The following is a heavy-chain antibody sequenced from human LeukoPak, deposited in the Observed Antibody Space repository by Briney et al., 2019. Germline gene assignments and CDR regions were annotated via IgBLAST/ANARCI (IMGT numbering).Heavy chain of an antibody. CDR1: GGSISSSNW. D-gene: IGHD1-7*01. V-gene: IGHV4-4*02. Sequence: PSETLSLTCAVSGGSISSSNWWSRVRQPPGKGLEWIGEIYHSGSTNYNPSLKSRVTISVDKSKNQFSLQMTSVTAADTAMYYCARSELNDYFKYWGQGILVTVST. CDR3: ARSELNDYFKY. J-gene: IGHJ4*02. CDR2: IYHSGST.